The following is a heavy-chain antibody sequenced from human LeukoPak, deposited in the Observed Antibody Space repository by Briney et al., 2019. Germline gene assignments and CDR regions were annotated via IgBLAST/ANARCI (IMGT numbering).Heavy chain of an antibody. CDR3: AGVYYDSSGYYGPFDY. D-gene: IGHD3-22*01. J-gene: IGHJ4*02. Sequence: SETLSLTCAVYGGSFSGYYWSWIRQPPGKGLEWIGEIDHSGSTNYNPSLKSRVTISVDTSKNQFSLKLSSVTAADTAVYYCAGVYYDSSGYYGPFDYWGQGTLVTVSS. V-gene: IGHV4-34*01. CDR2: IDHSGST. CDR1: GGSFSGYY.